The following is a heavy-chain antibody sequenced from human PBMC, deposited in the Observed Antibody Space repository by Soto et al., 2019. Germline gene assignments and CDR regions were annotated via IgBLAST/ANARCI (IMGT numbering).Heavy chain of an antibody. CDR1: GFTFSSYA. D-gene: IGHD1-26*01. CDR2: ISGSGGST. J-gene: IGHJ6*02. CDR3: AKAMGATPYYYAMNV. Sequence: EVQLLESGGGLVQPGGSLRLSCAASGFTFSSYAMSWVRQAPGKGLEWVSAISGSGGSTYYADSVKGRFTISRDNSKNTLYLAMNSLRAEDTAVDYCAKAMGATPYYYAMNVWGQGTTVTVSS. V-gene: IGHV3-23*01.